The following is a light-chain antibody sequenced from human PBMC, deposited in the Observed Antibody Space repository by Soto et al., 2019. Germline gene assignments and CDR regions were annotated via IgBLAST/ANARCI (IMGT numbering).Light chain of an antibody. CDR2: WAS. CDR3: QQYSSYPLT. Sequence: DIVLTQSPDSLAVSLGARATINCKSSQSVLYSSNNKNYLAWYQQKPGQPPKLLIYWASTRESGVPDRFSGSGSGTDFTLTISSLQAEDVAVYYCQQYSSYPLTFGGGTKVEIK. J-gene: IGKJ4*01. CDR1: QSVLYSSNNKNY. V-gene: IGKV4-1*01.